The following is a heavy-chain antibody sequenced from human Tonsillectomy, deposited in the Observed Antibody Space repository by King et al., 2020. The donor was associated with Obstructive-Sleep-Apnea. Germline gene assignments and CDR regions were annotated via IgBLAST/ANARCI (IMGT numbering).Heavy chain of an antibody. D-gene: IGHD3-9*01. CDR3: AREGPTYYDILTGYSSDYYFDY. CDR1: GGSISSGGYY. Sequence: QLQESGPGLVKPSQTLSLTCTVSGGSISSGGYYWSWIRQHPGKGLGWIGYIYYSGSTYYNPSLKSRVTISVDTFNNQFSLKLSSVMAADTAVYYCAREGPTYYDILTGYSSDYYFDYWGQGTLVTVSS. J-gene: IGHJ4*02. V-gene: IGHV4-31*03. CDR2: IYYSGST.